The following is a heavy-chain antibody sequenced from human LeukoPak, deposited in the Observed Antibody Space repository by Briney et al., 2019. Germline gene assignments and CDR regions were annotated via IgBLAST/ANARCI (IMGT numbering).Heavy chain of an antibody. CDR1: GYTFTGYY. J-gene: IGHJ2*01. D-gene: IGHD6-13*01. Sequence: ASVKVSCKASGYTFTGYYMHWVRQAPGQGLEWMGWINPNSGGTNYAQKFQGRVTMTRDTSISTAYMELSRLRSDDTAVYYCARECKVAAAGNWYFDLWGRGTLVTVSS. CDR3: ARECKVAAAGNWYFDL. CDR2: INPNSGGT. V-gene: IGHV1-2*02.